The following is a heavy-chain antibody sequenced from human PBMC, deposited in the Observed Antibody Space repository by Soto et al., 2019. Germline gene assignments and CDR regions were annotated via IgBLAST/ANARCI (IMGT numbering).Heavy chain of an antibody. Sequence: SLKVYWASWGMRFSSYTRNLVRQAPGKGLEWVSPISSSSGLIYYADSLKGRLTISRDNAKNSLFLQMNSLRAEDTAVYYCARDSWGGMDVWGEGTTVTVSS. CDR2: ISSSSGLI. J-gene: IGHJ6*02. CDR1: GMRFSSYT. CDR3: ARDSWGGMDV. V-gene: IGHV3-21*01. D-gene: IGHD7-27*01.